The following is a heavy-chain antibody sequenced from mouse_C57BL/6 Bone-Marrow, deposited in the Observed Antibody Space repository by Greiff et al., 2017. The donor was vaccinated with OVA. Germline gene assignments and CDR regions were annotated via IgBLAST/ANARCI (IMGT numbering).Heavy chain of an antibody. D-gene: IGHD2-4*01. CDR1: GYSITSGYY. CDR2: ISYDGSN. CDR3: APMITAYYFDY. Sequence: EVKLQESGPGLVKPSQSLSLTCSVTGYSITSGYYWNWIRQFPGNKLEWMGYISYDGSNNYNPSLKNRISITRDTSKNQFFLKLNSVTTEDTATYYCAPMITAYYFDYWGQGTTLTVSS. J-gene: IGHJ2*01. V-gene: IGHV3-6*01.